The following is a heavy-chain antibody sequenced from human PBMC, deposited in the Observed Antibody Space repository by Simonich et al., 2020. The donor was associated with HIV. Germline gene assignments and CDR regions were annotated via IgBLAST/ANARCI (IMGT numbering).Heavy chain of an antibody. Sequence: EVQLVESGGGLVQPGGSLRLSCAASGLPFCNAWMTWVRQAPGKGLEWVGRMKSKTAGVTTDYAAPVKGRFTISRDDSKNTLYLQMNSLKTEDTAVYYCTLHTTFDYWGQGTLVTVSS. CDR1: GLPFCNAW. CDR2: MKSKTAGVTT. V-gene: IGHV3-15*01. J-gene: IGHJ4*02. CDR3: TLHTTFDY. D-gene: IGHD1-26*01.